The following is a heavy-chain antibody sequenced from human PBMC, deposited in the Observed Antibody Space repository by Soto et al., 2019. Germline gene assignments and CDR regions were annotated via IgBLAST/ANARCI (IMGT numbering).Heavy chain of an antibody. D-gene: IGHD3-9*01. J-gene: IGHJ4*02. Sequence: PGESLKISCKGSGYSFTSYWIGWVRQMPGKGLEWMGIIYPGDSDTRYSPSFQGQVTISADKSISTAYLQWSSLKASDTAMYYCARQGEFYDILTGHDYWGQGTLVTVSS. CDR1: GYSFTSYW. V-gene: IGHV5-51*01. CDR3: ARQGEFYDILTGHDY. CDR2: IYPGDSDT.